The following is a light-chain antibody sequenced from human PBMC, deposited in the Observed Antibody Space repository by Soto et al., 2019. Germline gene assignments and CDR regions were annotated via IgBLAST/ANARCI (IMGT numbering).Light chain of an antibody. CDR2: EVN. Sequence: QSALTQPPSASGSPGQSVAISCTGTSSDVGGYNYVSWYQQHPGKAPKLIIYEVNKRPSGVPDRFSGSKSGNTASLTVSGLQAEDEADYYCSSYAGTSSFVFGTGTKLTVL. CDR3: SSYAGTSSFV. J-gene: IGLJ1*01. CDR1: SSDVGGYNY. V-gene: IGLV2-8*01.